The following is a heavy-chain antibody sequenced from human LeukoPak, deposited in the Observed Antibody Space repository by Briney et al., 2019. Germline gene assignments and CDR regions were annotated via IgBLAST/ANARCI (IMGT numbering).Heavy chain of an antibody. D-gene: IGHD2-2*01. Sequence: PSETLSLTCAVYGGSCSGYYWSWIRQPPGKGLEWIGEINHSGSTNYNPSLKSRVTISVDTFKNQFSLKLSSVTAADTAVYYCARLKYQLPAYFDYWGQGTLVTVSS. CDR3: ARLKYQLPAYFDY. J-gene: IGHJ4*02. CDR1: GGSCSGYY. CDR2: INHSGST. V-gene: IGHV4-34*01.